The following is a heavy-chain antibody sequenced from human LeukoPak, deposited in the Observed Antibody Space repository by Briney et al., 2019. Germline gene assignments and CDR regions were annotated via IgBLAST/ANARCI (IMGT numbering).Heavy chain of an antibody. CDR1: GYTFTSYD. V-gene: IGHV1-8*01. CDR3: ARAVRYCSSTSCTNWFHP. Sequence: ASVKVSCKASGYTFTSYDINWVRQSTGQGLEWMGWMNPNSGNTGYAQKFQGGVTMTRNTSISTAYMELSSLRSEDTAVYYCARAVRYCSSTSCTNWFHPWGQGTLVTVSS. D-gene: IGHD2-2*01. CDR2: MNPNSGNT. J-gene: IGHJ5*02.